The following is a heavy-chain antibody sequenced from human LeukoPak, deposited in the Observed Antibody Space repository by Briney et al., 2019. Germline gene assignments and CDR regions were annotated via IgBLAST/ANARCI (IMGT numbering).Heavy chain of an antibody. V-gene: IGHV3-33*01. CDR1: GFTFSSYG. J-gene: IGHJ4*02. D-gene: IGHD3-16*02. CDR3: ARDGLSYDYVWGSYLPLYYFDY. CDR2: IWYDGSSK. Sequence: GRSLRLSCAASGFTFSSYGMHWVRQAPGKGLEWVAVIWYDGSSKYYADPVKGRFTISRDNSKNTLYLQMNSLRVEDTAVYYCARDGLSYDYVWGSYLPLYYFDYWGQGTLVTVSS.